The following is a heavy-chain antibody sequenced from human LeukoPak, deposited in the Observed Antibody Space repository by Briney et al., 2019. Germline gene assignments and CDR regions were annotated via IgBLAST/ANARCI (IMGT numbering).Heavy chain of an antibody. J-gene: IGHJ6*03. V-gene: IGHV4-59*01. CDR3: ARQQQLVIGYHYYYMDV. D-gene: IGHD6-13*01. CDR1: GGSISLYY. CDR2: IYYNGNT. Sequence: PSETLSLTCNVSGGSISLYYWSWIRQPPGKGLEWIGYIYYNGNTNYNPSLKSRVTISVDTSKNQFSLKLNSVTAADTAVYFCARQQQLVIGYHYYYMDVWGKGTTVTVSS.